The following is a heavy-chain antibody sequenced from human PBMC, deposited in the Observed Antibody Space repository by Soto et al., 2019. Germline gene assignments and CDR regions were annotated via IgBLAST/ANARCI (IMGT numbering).Heavy chain of an antibody. V-gene: IGHV3-53*01. CDR3: ARDDYFDASED. CDR1: GFIVSNNY. CDR2: IYSAGGT. Sequence: EVQLVESGGGLIQPGGSLRLSCAASGFIVSNNYMSWVRQAPGKGLEWVSIIYSAGGTYYADAVKGRFTISRDSSKNTLYLQMNSLRAEDTAVYFCARDDYFDASEDWGQGTLVTVSS. J-gene: IGHJ4*02. D-gene: IGHD3-22*01.